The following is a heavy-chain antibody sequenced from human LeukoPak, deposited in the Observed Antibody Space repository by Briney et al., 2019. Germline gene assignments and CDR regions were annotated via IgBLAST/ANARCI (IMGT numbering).Heavy chain of an antibody. V-gene: IGHV6-1*01. Sequence: SQTLSLTCAISGDSFSSNIAAWNWIRQSPSRGLEWLGRTYYRSKWYNDYAVSVKSRIIINPDVSKNQFSLQLSSVTPEDTAVYYCAKTGDYDYVWGTYRLTDYFDYWGQGTLVTVSS. CDR2: TYYRSKWYN. J-gene: IGHJ4*02. CDR1: GDSFSSNIAA. CDR3: AKTGDYDYVWGTYRLTDYFDY. D-gene: IGHD3-16*02.